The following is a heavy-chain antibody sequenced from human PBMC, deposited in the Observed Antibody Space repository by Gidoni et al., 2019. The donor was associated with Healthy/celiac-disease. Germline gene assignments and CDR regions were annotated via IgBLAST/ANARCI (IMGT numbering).Heavy chain of an antibody. J-gene: IGHJ5*02. CDR1: GGSFSGYY. D-gene: IGHD6-19*01. V-gene: IGHV4-34*01. CDR2: INHSGST. Sequence: QVQLQQWGAGLLKPSATLSLTCAVYGGSFSGYYWSWIRQPPGKGLEWNGEINHSGSTNYNPSLKSRVTISVDTSKNQFSLKLSSVTAADTAVYYCARGKGVSGWLWFDPWGQGTLVTVSS. CDR3: ARGKGVSGWLWFDP.